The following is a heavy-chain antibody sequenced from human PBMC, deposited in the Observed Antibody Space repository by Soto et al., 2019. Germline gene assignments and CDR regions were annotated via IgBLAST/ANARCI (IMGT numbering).Heavy chain of an antibody. V-gene: IGHV3-43*01. D-gene: IGHD2-2*01. CDR3: AKEKHDAGWTSFDY. J-gene: IGHJ4*02. CDR2: IGRDGIYT. CDR1: GFTFDDFS. Sequence: EVQLVESGGAVVQPGGSLRLSCAASGFTFDDFSMHWVRQAPGKGLEWVSLIGRDGIYTYYADSVKGRFTISRDNSKNSLYLQMNSLTTEDTAFYFCAKEKHDAGWTSFDYWGQGTLVTVSS.